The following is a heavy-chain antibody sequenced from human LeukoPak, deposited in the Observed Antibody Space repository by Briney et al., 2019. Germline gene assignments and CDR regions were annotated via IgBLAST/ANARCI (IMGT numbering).Heavy chain of an antibody. CDR1: GFTLSDYY. V-gene: IGHV3-11*01. J-gene: IGHJ4*02. Sequence: GGSLRLSCAASGFTLSDYYMSWIRQAPGKGLEWVSYISSSGSTIYYADSVKGRFTISRDNAKNSLYLQMNSLRAEDTAVYYCARVFRSTSPDYWGQGTLVTVSS. CDR2: ISSSGSTI. CDR3: ARVFRSTSPDY. D-gene: IGHD2-2*01.